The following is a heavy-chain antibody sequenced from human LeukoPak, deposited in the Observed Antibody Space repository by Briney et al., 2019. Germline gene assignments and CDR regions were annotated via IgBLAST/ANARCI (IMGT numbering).Heavy chain of an antibody. CDR2: INHSGST. CDR3: ARGQGLRWYPFPYAFDI. V-gene: IGHV4-34*01. J-gene: IGHJ3*02. Sequence: SETLSLTCAVYGGSFSGYYWSWLRQPPGKGREWIGEINHSGSTNYNPSLKRRVTISVDTSKNQFPLKLSSVTAADTAVYYCARGQGLRWYPFPYAFDIWGQGTMVTVSS. CDR1: GGSFSGYY. D-gene: IGHD4-17*01.